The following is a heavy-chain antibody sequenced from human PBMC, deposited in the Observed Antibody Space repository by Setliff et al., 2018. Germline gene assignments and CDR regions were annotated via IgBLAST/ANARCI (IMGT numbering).Heavy chain of an antibody. CDR1: GHSIDSDSY. CDR3: ARDNRARHYMDV. Sequence: SETLSLTCAVSGHSIDSDSYWGWIRQSPGKGLEWIGSLYRTANTYYNPAVRSRVTISPDTSKNQFSLKLTSVTAADTAVYYCARDNRARHYMDVWGKGTTVTVSS. J-gene: IGHJ6*03. V-gene: IGHV4-38-2*02. D-gene: IGHD3-10*01. CDR2: LYRTANT.